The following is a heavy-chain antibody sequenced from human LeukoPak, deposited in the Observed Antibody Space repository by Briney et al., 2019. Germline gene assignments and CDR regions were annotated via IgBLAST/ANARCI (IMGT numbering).Heavy chain of an antibody. CDR2: ISAYNGNT. V-gene: IGHV1-18*01. J-gene: IGHJ4*02. CDR1: GYTFTSYG. D-gene: IGHD1-1*01. Sequence: ASVTVSCTASGYTFTSYGISWVRQAPGRGLEGMGWISAYNGNTNYAQKLQGRVTITTDTSTSTAYMELRSLRSDDTAVYYCARDRGTTGTTRPFDYWGQGTLVTVSS. CDR3: ARDRGTTGTTRPFDY.